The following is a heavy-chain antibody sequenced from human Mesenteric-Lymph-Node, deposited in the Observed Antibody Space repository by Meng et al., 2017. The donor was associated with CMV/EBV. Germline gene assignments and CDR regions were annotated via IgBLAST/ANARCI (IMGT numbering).Heavy chain of an antibody. CDR3: AKSRSSTPGIVDD. CDR2: IYGTGIT. J-gene: IGHJ4*02. CDR1: GVSVTSGAYH. D-gene: IGHD2/OR15-2a*01. Sequence: QVQLLESGPGRVKPSETLSLTCIVSGVSVTSGAYHWSWIRQSPGKGLEWIGYIYGTGITIYNPSLKSRVTILLETSKNQFSLKLNSVTTADTAVYYCAKSRSSTPGIVDDWGQGTLVTVSS. V-gene: IGHV4-61*08.